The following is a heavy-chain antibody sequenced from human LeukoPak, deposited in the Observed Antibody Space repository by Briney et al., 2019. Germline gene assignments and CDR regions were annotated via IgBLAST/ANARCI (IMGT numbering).Heavy chain of an antibody. Sequence: GGSLRLSCAASGXTFSRYWMSWVRQAPGKGLEWVANIKEDGTVKYYVESVKDRFAISRDNAKNSLYLQMNSLRAEDTAVYYCATSITMFDYWGQGTLVTVSS. CDR2: IKEDGTVK. D-gene: IGHD3-10*01. J-gene: IGHJ4*02. CDR3: ATSITMFDY. V-gene: IGHV3-7*02. CDR1: GXTFSRYW.